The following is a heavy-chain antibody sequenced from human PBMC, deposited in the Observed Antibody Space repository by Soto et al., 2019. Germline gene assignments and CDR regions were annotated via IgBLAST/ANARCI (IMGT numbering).Heavy chain of an antibody. D-gene: IGHD3-22*01. J-gene: IGHJ4*02. CDR1: GYTFTSYG. Sequence: ASVKISCKASGYTFTSYGISWVRQAPGQGLEWMGWISAYNGNTNYAQKLQGRVTMTTDTSTSTAYMELRSLRSDDTAVYYCARVRDYYDASGYYHRYYFDYWGQGTPVTVSS. CDR2: ISAYNGNT. V-gene: IGHV1-18*04. CDR3: ARVRDYYDASGYYHRYYFDY.